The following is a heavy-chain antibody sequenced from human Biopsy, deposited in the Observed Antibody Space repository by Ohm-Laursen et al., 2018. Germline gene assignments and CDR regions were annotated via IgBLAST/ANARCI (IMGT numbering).Heavy chain of an antibody. CDR1: GFTFSSHG. CDR3: LREAATGYYRTADF. D-gene: IGHD3-9*01. CDR2: FSYDGINK. J-gene: IGHJ4*02. V-gene: IGHV3-30*03. Sequence: SLRLSCAASGFTFSSHGMRWVRQAPGKGLEWVAHFSYDGINKHYADSVKGRFTISRDNSKNTLSLQMNSLRVEDTAMYYCLREAATGYYRTADFWGQGTLVTVSS.